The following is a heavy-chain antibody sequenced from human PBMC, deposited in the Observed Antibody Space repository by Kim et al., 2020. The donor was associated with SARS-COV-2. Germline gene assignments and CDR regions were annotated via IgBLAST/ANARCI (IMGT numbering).Heavy chain of an antibody. CDR2: IWKSDNI. D-gene: IGHD2-2*01. Sequence: GGSLRLSCVASGFTFGAYAMHWVRKAPGKGLEWAAGIWKSDNIYYADSVKGRFTISRDNAKNSLFLEMTGLRPEDTALYYCTRDLSGLDCTSTTCYAYGMDVWGQGTTVVVSS. CDR1: GFTFGAYA. CDR3: TRDLSGLDCTSTTCYAYGMDV. J-gene: IGHJ6*02. V-gene: IGHV3-9*01.